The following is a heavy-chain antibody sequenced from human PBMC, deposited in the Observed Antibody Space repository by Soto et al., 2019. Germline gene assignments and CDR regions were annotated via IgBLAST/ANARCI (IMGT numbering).Heavy chain of an antibody. Sequence: EVQLVESGGGLVKPGGSLRLSCAASGITFSKAWMNWVRQSPGKGLEWVGRIKSKSDGGISDYAAPVKGRFTISRADSKNTLCLQMNSLKTEDTAVYYCTINFYSDYGMDVWGQGTTVTVSS. CDR3: TINFYSDYGMDV. D-gene: IGHD4-4*01. J-gene: IGHJ6*02. CDR2: IKSKSDGGIS. CDR1: GITFSKAW. V-gene: IGHV3-15*01.